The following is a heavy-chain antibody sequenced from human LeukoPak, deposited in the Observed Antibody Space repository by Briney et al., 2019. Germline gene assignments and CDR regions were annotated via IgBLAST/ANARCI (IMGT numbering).Heavy chain of an antibody. V-gene: IGHV3-21*01. D-gene: IGHD6-19*01. CDR3: ARDRPGIAVAQTEYFQH. Sequence: GGSLRLSCAASGFTFSSYSMNWVREAPGKGLEWVSSISSSSSYIYHADSVKGRFTISRDNAKNSLYLQMNSLRAEDTAVYYCARDRPGIAVAQTEYFQHWGQGTLVTVSS. CDR2: ISSSSSYI. J-gene: IGHJ1*01. CDR1: GFTFSSYS.